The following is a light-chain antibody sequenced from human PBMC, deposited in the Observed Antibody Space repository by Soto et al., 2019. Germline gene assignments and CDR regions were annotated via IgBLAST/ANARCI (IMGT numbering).Light chain of an antibody. CDR2: GTS. J-gene: IGKJ1*01. V-gene: IGKV3-20*01. Sequence: EIVLTQSPGIMYLSPGERAALSCLASQTVGRSFLAWYQQKPGQSPRLLIFGTSIRATGTPDRFSGGGSGADFTLTISRLEPEDFAVYYCQQYGSSARTFGQGTKVDIK. CDR1: QTVGRSF. CDR3: QQYGSSART.